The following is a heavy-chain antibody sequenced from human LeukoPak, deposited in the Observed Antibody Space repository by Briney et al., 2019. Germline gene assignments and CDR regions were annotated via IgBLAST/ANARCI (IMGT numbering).Heavy chain of an antibody. CDR1: GGSISGYY. V-gene: IGHV4-34*01. J-gene: IGHJ6*02. D-gene: IGHD6-19*01. Sequence: SETLSLTCTVSGGSISGYYWSWIRQPPGKGLEWIGEINHSGSTNYNPSLKSRVTISVDTSKNQFSLKLSSVTAADTAVYYCARFSQGISAGTYYYYGMDVWGQGTTVTVSS. CDR2: INHSGST. CDR3: ARFSQGISAGTYYYYGMDV.